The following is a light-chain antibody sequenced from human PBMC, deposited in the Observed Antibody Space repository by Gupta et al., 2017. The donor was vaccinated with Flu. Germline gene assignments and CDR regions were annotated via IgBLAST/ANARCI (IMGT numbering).Light chain of an antibody. CDR1: SSNIGSNY. J-gene: IGLJ1*01. CDR2: RNN. V-gene: IGLV1-47*01. Sequence: VLAQPPSASGTPGQRVTISCSGSSSNIGSNYVYWYQQLPGTAPKLLIYRNNQRPSGVPDRFSGSKSGTSASLAISGLRSEDEADYYCAAWDDSLSGYVFGTGTKVTVL. CDR3: AAWDDSLSGYV.